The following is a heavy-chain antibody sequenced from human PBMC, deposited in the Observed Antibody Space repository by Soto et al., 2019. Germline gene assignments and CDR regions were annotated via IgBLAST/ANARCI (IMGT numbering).Heavy chain of an antibody. D-gene: IGHD1-26*01. J-gene: IGHJ4*02. CDR3: AKLGTMGVFDN. V-gene: IGHV3-23*01. CDR2: ITFRGDYT. CDR1: GFTFSSYA. Sequence: EVQLLEFGGGLVQPGGSLRLSCAASGFTFSSYAMSWVRQAPGKGLEWLAGITFRGDYTYYADSVKGRFTLSRDNSRNRLDLQMNSLKVEDTALYYCAKLGTMGVFDNWGPGTLLTVSS.